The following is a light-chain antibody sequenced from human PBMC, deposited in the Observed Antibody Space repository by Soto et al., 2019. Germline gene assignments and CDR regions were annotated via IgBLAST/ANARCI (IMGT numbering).Light chain of an antibody. Sequence: QSVLTQPPSVSGSPGQSITISCTGTNSDVGGYNFVSWYQQQPGKAPKLIIYEVRNRPSGVSDRFSGSKYGNTASLTISGLQAEEEADYYCGLQTTSSTSVFGTGTKVTVL. V-gene: IGLV2-14*01. CDR3: GLQTTSSTSV. CDR2: EVR. J-gene: IGLJ1*01. CDR1: NSDVGGYNF.